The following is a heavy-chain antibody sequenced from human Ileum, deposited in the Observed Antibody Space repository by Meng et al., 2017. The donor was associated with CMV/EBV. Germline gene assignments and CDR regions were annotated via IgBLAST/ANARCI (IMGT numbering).Heavy chain of an antibody. CDR2: IIPILGIA. V-gene: IGHV1-69*04. CDR3: ARDPLVSHSGTGTEKAMGDY. CDR1: VGTFSSYT. D-gene: IGHD1-1*01. J-gene: IGHJ4*02. Sequence: FSENVSCKASVGTFSSYTISWVRQAPGQGLEWMGRIIPILGIANHAQKFQGRVTITADKSTSTAYMELSSLRSEDTAVYYCARDPLVSHSGTGTEKAMGDYWGQGTLVTVSS.